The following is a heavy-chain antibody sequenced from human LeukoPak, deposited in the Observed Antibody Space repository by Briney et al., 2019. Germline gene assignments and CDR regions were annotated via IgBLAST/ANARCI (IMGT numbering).Heavy chain of an antibody. Sequence: TSETLSLTCAIYGGSFSGYYWSWIRQPPGKGPEWIGEINHSGSTNYNPSLKSRVTISVDTSKNQFSLKLTSVTAADTAVYYCARGSVVGLGYWGQGTLVTVSS. D-gene: IGHD3-16*01. CDR1: GGSFSGYY. CDR3: ARGSVVGLGY. J-gene: IGHJ4*02. V-gene: IGHV4-34*01. CDR2: INHSGST.